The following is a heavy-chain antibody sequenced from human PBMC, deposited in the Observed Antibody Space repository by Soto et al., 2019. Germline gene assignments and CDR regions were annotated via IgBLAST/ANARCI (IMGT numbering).Heavy chain of an antibody. CDR1: GGSISSGGYY. CDR3: ARERNYDSSGYSYYYGTDV. V-gene: IGHV4-31*03. D-gene: IGHD3-22*01. J-gene: IGHJ6*02. Sequence: PSESLSLTCTVSGGSISSGGYYWSWIRQHPGKGLEWIGYIYYSGSTYYNPSLKSRVTISVDTSKNQFSLKLSSVTAADTAVYYCARERNYDSSGYSYYYGTDVWGQWTTVTGSS. CDR2: IYYSGST.